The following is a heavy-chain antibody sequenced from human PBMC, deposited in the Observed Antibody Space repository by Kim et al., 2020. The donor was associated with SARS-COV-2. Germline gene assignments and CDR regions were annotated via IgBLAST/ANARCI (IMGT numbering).Heavy chain of an antibody. CDR3: ARIDFWSGYFDY. Sequence: SETLSLTCTVSGGSISSYYWSWIRQPPGKGLEWIGYIYYSGSTNYNPSLKSRVTISVDTSKNQFSLKLSSVTAADTAVYYCARIDFWSGYFDYWGQGTLVTVSS. J-gene: IGHJ4*02. CDR1: GGSISSYY. V-gene: IGHV4-59*13. CDR2: IYYSGST. D-gene: IGHD3-3*01.